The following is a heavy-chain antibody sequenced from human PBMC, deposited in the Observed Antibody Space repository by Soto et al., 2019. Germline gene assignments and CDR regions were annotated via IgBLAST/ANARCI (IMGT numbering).Heavy chain of an antibody. D-gene: IGHD3-22*01. V-gene: IGHV5-51*01. Sequence: XASLKISCKGCGYSFTSYWIGWVRQMPGKGLEWMGIIYPGDSDTRYSPSFQGQVTISADKSISTAYLQWSSLKASDTAMYYCARHRGVGYYDSSGPNDAFDIWGQGTMVTASS. J-gene: IGHJ3*02. CDR1: GYSFTSYW. CDR2: IYPGDSDT. CDR3: ARHRGVGYYDSSGPNDAFDI.